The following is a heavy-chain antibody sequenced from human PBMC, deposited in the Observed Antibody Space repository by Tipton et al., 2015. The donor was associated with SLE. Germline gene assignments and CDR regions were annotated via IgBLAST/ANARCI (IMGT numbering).Heavy chain of an antibody. CDR1: GFTFRTYS. CDR3: AVAYQHRDALDF. D-gene: IGHD2-2*01. V-gene: IGHV3-23*01. J-gene: IGHJ3*01. Sequence: GSLRLSCVGSGFTFRTYSMTWVRQAPGKGLEWVSTISGGGGSTYYADSVRGRFTISRDNSKNTLYLQMNSVRAEDTAVYYCAVAYQHRDALDFWGQGTMVTVSS. CDR2: ISGGGGST.